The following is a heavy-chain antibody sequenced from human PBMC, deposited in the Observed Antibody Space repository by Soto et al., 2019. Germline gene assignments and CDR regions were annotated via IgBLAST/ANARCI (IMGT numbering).Heavy chain of an antibody. CDR3: AKDRTIFGVVITH. CDR2: ISYDGSNR. V-gene: IGHV3-30*18. J-gene: IGHJ4*02. CDR1: GFTFSSYG. D-gene: IGHD3-3*01. Sequence: GGSLRLSCAVSGFTFSSYGMHWVRQAPGKGLGWVAVISYDGSNRYYADSVKGRFTISRDNSKNTLYLQMNSLRAEDTAVYYRAKDRTIFGVVITHWGQGTLVTVSS.